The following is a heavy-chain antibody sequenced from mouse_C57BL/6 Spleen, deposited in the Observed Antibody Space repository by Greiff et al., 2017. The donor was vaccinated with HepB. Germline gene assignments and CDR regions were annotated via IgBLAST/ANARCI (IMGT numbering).Heavy chain of an antibody. J-gene: IGHJ2*01. Sequence: EVQLQQSGGDLVKPGGSLKLSCAASGFTFSSYGMSWVRQTPDKRLEWVATISSGGSYTYYPDSVKGRFTISRDNAKNTLYLQMSSLKSEDTAMDYCARHAGTVMKDYFDYWGQGTTLTVSS. CDR2: ISSGGSYT. V-gene: IGHV5-6*01. CDR3: ARHAGTVMKDYFDY. D-gene: IGHD3-3*01. CDR1: GFTFSSYG.